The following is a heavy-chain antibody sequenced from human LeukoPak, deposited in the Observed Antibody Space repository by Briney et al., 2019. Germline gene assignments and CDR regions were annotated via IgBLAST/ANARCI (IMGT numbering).Heavy chain of an antibody. D-gene: IGHD5-24*01. J-gene: IGHJ4*02. CDR2: INQDGSDK. Sequence: GGSLRLSCAASGFTFSSYWMSWVRQAPGKGLEWVAMINQDGSDKYYVDSVKGRFTISRDNAKKSVYLQMNSLRAEDTAIYYCAKDGDGDSEHPYDYWGQGTQVTVSS. CDR1: GFTFSSYW. CDR3: AKDGDGDSEHPYDY. V-gene: IGHV3-7*01.